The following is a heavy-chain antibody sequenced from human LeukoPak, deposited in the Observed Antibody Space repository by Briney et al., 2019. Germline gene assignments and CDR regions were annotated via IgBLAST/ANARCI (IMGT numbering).Heavy chain of an antibody. CDR3: ARHPPGWNDPFDY. CDR2: VYPGDSDT. V-gene: IGHV5-51*01. Sequence: GESLKISCQGSGYSFTSYWIGWVRQMPGKGLEWMGIVYPGDSDTRYSPSFQGQVTISADKSISTAYLQWSSLKASDTAMYYCARHPPGWNDPFDYWGQGTLVTVSS. J-gene: IGHJ4*02. CDR1: GYSFTSYW. D-gene: IGHD1-1*01.